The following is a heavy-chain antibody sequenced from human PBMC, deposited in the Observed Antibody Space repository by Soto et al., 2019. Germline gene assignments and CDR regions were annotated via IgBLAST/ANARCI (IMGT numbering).Heavy chain of an antibody. Sequence: GGSLRLSCAASGFSFGYYGMHWVRQAPGKGLEWVSGIGTNSASIGYADSVKGRFTISRDNARNSLYLQLNSLRAEDTALYYCAKETEYRQPKSFYYYMDVWGKGTTVTVSS. CDR2: IGTNSASI. CDR3: AKETEYRQPKSFYYYMDV. D-gene: IGHD2-2*01. V-gene: IGHV3-9*01. J-gene: IGHJ6*03. CDR1: GFSFGYYG.